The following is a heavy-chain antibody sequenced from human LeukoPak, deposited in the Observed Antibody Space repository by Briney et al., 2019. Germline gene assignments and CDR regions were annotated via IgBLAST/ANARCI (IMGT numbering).Heavy chain of an antibody. J-gene: IGHJ4*02. D-gene: IGHD3-22*01. CDR1: GFTFSSYA. Sequence: PGGSLRLSCAASGFTFSSYAMHWVRQAPGKGLEWVAVISYDGSNKYYADSVKGRFTISRDNSKNTLYLQMNSLRAEDTAVYYCARDLYSSGYYVDYWGQGTLVTVSS. V-gene: IGHV3-30*04. CDR3: ARDLYSSGYYVDY. CDR2: ISYDGSNK.